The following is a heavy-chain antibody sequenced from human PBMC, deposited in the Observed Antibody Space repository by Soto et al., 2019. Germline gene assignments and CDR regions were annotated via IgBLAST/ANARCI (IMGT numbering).Heavy chain of an antibody. J-gene: IGHJ4*02. Sequence: GGSLRLSCAASGFTFSSYAMSWVRQAPGKGLEWVSAISGSGGSTYYADSVKGRFTISRDNSKNTLYLQMNSLRAEDTAVYYCAKDLGPGILTGYYLFDYWGQGTLVTVSS. CDR1: GFTFSSYA. CDR2: ISGSGGST. V-gene: IGHV3-23*01. D-gene: IGHD3-9*01. CDR3: AKDLGPGILTGYYLFDY.